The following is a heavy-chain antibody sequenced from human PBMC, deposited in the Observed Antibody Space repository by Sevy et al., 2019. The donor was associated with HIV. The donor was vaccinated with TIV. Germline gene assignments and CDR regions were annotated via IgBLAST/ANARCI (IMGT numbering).Heavy chain of an antibody. D-gene: IGHD5-18*01. Sequence: SETLSLTCSVSGGSISGRSYYWGWIRQPPGKGLEWIGNIYHTGSTNYNPSLKSRVTVSVDTSKKQFSLNLTSVTAADTSVYSCDLSLGYSYGFDYWGQGTLVTVSS. CDR3: DLSLGYSYGFDY. J-gene: IGHJ4*02. CDR1: GGSISGRSYY. CDR2: IYHTGST. V-gene: IGHV4-39*01.